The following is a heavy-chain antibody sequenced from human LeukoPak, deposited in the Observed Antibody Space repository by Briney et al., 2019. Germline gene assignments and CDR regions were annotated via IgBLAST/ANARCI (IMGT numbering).Heavy chain of an antibody. D-gene: IGHD3-3*01. J-gene: IGHJ4*02. CDR2: IYYSGST. CDR3: AMTYYDFWSGYSSFDY. V-gene: IGHV4-39*07. Sequence: SETLSLTCTVSGGSISSSSYYWGWIRQPPGKGLEWIGSIYYSGSTYYNPSLKSRVTISVDTSKNQFSLKLSSVTAADTAVYYCAMTYYDFWSGYSSFDYWGQGTLVTVSS. CDR1: GGSISSSSYY.